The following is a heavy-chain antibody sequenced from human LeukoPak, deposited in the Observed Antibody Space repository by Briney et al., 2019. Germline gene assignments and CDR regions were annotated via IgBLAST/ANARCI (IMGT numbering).Heavy chain of an antibody. CDR3: AILNYYGSGSXXXEIDY. D-gene: IGHD3-10*01. CDR1: GYTFTGYY. Sequence: ASVKVSRKASGYTFTGYYMHWVRQAPGQGLEWMGWINPNSGGTNYAQKFQGRVTITRDTSISTAYMELSRLRSDDTAVYYCAILNYYGSGSXXXEIDYWGQGTLVTVSS. V-gene: IGHV1-2*02. CDR2: INPNSGGT. J-gene: IGHJ4*02.